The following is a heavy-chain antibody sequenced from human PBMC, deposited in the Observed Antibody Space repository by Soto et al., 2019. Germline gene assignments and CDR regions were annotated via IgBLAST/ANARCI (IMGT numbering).Heavy chain of an antibody. CDR2: ISYDGSNK. Sequence: PGGSLRLSCAASGFTFSSYGMHWVRQAPGKGLEWVAVISYDGSNKYYADSVKGRFTISRDNSKNTLYLQMNSLRAEDTAVYYCAVYSSGWYAVYWGQGTLVTVSS. J-gene: IGHJ4*02. CDR3: AVYSSGWYAVY. CDR1: GFTFSSYG. V-gene: IGHV3-30*03. D-gene: IGHD6-19*01.